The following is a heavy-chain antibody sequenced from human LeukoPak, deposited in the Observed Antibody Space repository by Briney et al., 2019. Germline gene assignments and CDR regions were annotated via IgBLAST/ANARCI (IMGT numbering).Heavy chain of an antibody. CDR1: GGSISSYY. CDR3: AREVPRYCSGGSCLRNAFDI. V-gene: IGHV4-4*07. D-gene: IGHD2-15*01. J-gene: IGHJ3*02. Sequence: SETLSLTCTVSGGSISSYYWSWIRQPAGKGLEWIGRIYTSGSTNYNPSLKSRVTMSVDTSKNQFSLKLSSVAAADTAVYYRAREVPRYCSGGSCLRNAFDIWGQGTMVTVSS. CDR2: IYTSGST.